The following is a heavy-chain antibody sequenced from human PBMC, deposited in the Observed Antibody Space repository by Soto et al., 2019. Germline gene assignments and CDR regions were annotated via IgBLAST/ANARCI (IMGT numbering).Heavy chain of an antibody. J-gene: IGHJ6*02. CDR2: ISGRGGST. V-gene: IGHV3-23*01. Sequence: EVQLLESGGDLVQPGESLRLSCAASGFTFSSYAMSWVRQAPRKGLEWVSSISGRGGSTYYADSVKGRFTISRDNYMNTLILQMKRLRAEDTAVYYCAKVWERTVTTRNYFYGMDVWGQGTTVTVSS. CDR3: AKVWERTVTTRNYFYGMDV. CDR1: GFTFSSYA. D-gene: IGHD4-17*01.